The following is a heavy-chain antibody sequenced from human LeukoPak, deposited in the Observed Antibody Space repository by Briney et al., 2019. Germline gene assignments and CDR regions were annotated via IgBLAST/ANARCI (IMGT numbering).Heavy chain of an antibody. CDR1: DGSFGPYY. V-gene: IGHV4-34*01. D-gene: IGHD6-13*01. CDR3: ARVTSSSWYNWFDP. Sequence: SETLSLTCAVSDGSFGPYYWSWIRQPPGKGLEYIGESNHSGSTNYNPSLKGRVTISVDKSKNQFSLRLSSLTAADTAVYYCARVTSSSWYNWFDPWGQGTLVTVSS. J-gene: IGHJ5*02. CDR2: SNHSGST.